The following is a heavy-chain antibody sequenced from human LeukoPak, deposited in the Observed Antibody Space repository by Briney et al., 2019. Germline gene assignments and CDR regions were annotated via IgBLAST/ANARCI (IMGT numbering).Heavy chain of an antibody. Sequence: ASVKVSCKASGYTFTGHYMHWVRQTPGQGLEWMGWINPDSGGTNYAQNFQGKVTMTRDTSISTAYMKLNRLTSDDTAVYYCAIHWGSGWYFDLWGRGTLVTVSS. CDR1: GYTFTGHY. J-gene: IGHJ2*01. CDR3: AIHWGSGWYFDL. CDR2: INPDSGGT. D-gene: IGHD7-27*01. V-gene: IGHV1-2*02.